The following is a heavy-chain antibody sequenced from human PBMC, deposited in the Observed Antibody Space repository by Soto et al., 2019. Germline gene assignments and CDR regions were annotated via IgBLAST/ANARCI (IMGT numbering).Heavy chain of an antibody. CDR1: GFTFSSYA. V-gene: IGHV3-23*01. CDR2: ISESATLT. J-gene: IGHJ6*02. D-gene: IGHD2-2*01. Sequence: EVQLLESGGGLVQPGGSLRLSCAASGFTFSSYAMKWVRQAPGKGLEWVSLISESATLTYYADSVKGRFTISRDSSGNRLFLQMYRLRAEDTAVYYCARYIPGVRYYGMDVWGQGTTVTVS. CDR3: ARYIPGVRYYGMDV.